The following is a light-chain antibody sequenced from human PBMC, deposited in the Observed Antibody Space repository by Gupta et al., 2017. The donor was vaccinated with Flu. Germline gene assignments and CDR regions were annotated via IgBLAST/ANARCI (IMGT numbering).Light chain of an antibody. Sequence: QTVVTQEASWSVSPGGTVTLTCGSNSGPVSSSHYPTWYQKTPGQPPRPLIFYTKSPPFGAHRLSSGPSLGNKFPITIRGAQVDDDAFYYGSLYLNVGFALFGGGTKLTVL. V-gene: IGLV8-61*01. CDR1: SGPVSSSHY. J-gene: IGLJ3*02. CDR3: SLYLNVGFAL. CDR2: YTK.